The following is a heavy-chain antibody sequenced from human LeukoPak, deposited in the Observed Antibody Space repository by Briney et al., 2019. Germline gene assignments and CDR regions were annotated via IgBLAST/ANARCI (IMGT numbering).Heavy chain of an antibody. V-gene: IGHV4-34*01. CDR3: ARIVGAPGDFDY. CDR2: INHSGST. CDR1: GGSFSGYY. D-gene: IGHD1-26*01. Sequence: SETLSLTCAVYGGSFSGYYWSWIRQPPGKGLEWIGEINHSGSTNYNPSLKSRVTISVDTSKNQFSLKLSSVTAADTAVYYCARIVGAPGDFDYWGQGTLVAVSS. J-gene: IGHJ4*02.